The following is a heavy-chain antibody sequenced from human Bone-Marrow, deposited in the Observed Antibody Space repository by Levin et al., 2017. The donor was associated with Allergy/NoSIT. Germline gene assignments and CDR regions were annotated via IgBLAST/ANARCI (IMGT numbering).Heavy chain of an antibody. CDR1: GGSISSYY. D-gene: IGHD4-17*01. J-gene: IGHJ6*02. CDR3: ARVDYGDYLGRFIGDYYYYGMDV. Sequence: SETLSLTCTVSGGSISSYYWSWIRQPPGKGLEWIGYIYYSGSTNYNPSLKSRVTISVDTSKNQFSLKLSSVTAADTAVYYCARVDYGDYLGRFIGDYYYYGMDVWGQGTTVTVSS. CDR2: IYYSGST. V-gene: IGHV4-59*01.